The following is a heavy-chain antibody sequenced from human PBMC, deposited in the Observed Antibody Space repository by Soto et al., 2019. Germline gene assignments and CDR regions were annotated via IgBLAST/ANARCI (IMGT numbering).Heavy chain of an antibody. CDR3: ARDKVGAGAY. Sequence: QVQLVESGGGVVQPGRSLRLSCAASGFTFSSYAMHWVRQAPGKGLEWVAVISYDGSNKYYADSVKGRFTISRDNSKNTLYLKMNSLRAEDTAVYYCARDKVGAGAYWGQGTLVTVSS. CDR2: ISYDGSNK. J-gene: IGHJ4*02. D-gene: IGHD3-16*01. CDR1: GFTFSSYA. V-gene: IGHV3-30-3*01.